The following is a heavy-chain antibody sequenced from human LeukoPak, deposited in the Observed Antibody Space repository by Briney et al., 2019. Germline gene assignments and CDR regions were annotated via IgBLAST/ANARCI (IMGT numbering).Heavy chain of an antibody. V-gene: IGHV4-4*07. CDR2: IYYSGST. Sequence: PSETLSLTCTVSGGSISSYYWSWIRQPAGKGLEWIGSIYYSGSTYYNPSLKSRVTISVDTSKNQFSLKLNPVTAADTAVYYCARAYSSGWDTLGYWGQGTLVTASS. CDR1: GGSISSYY. J-gene: IGHJ4*02. D-gene: IGHD6-19*01. CDR3: ARAYSSGWDTLGY.